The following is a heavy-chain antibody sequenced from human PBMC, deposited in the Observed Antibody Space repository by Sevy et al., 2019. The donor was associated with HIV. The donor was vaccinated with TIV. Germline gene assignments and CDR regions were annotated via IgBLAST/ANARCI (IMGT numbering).Heavy chain of an antibody. D-gene: IGHD2-21*02. J-gene: IGHJ4*02. CDR1: RFTFNTYA. V-gene: IGHV3-30*04. CDR3: ARGRVTSHYYDY. Sequence: GGSLRLSCAASRFTFNTYAIHWVRQAPGKGLEWVAVISADGNNKYYADSVKGRFTISRDNSKHPLYLQMNSLTVEDTAVYYGARGRVTSHYYDYWGQGTLVTVSS. CDR2: ISADGNNK.